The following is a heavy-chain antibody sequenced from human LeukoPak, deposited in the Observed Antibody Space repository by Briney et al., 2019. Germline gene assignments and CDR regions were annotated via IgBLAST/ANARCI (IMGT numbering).Heavy chain of an antibody. CDR3: ARVGLAVAGSGLDY. Sequence: RSGGSLRLSCAASGFTFSSYSMNWVRQAPGKGLEWVSSISSSSSYIYYADSVKGRFTISRDNAKNSLYLQMNSLRAEDTAVYYCARVGLAVAGSGLDYWGQGTLVTVSS. D-gene: IGHD6-19*01. V-gene: IGHV3-21*01. J-gene: IGHJ4*02. CDR1: GFTFSSYS. CDR2: ISSSSSYI.